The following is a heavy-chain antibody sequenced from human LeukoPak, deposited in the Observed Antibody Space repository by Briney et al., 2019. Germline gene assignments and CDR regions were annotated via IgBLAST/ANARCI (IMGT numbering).Heavy chain of an antibody. CDR2: ISSDGSST. D-gene: IGHD1-26*01. CDR1: GVTFRSYW. V-gene: IGHV3-74*01. CDR3: VRDSGSSEYYFDY. J-gene: IGHJ4*02. Sequence: GGSLRLSCAASGVTFRSYWMHWVRQAPGKGLVWVSRISSDGSSTSYADFVKGRFTISRDNAKNTLYLQMNSLRAEDTAVYYCVRDSGSSEYYFDYWGQGTLVTVSS.